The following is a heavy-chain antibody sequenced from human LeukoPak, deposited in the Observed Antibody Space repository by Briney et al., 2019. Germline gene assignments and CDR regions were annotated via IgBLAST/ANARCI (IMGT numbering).Heavy chain of an antibody. D-gene: IGHD5-18*01. CDR2: ISPFNGNT. V-gene: IGHV1-18*01. CDR1: GYIFTSYG. J-gene: IGHJ5*02. Sequence: ASVKVSCKASGYIFTSYGISWVRQAPGQGLESMGWISPFNGNTKYVQKFQGRVTMTTDTSTSTAYLELGSLRSDDTAVYYCARDRVGGYTYGGNWFDPWGPGTLVTVSS. CDR3: ARDRVGGYTYGGNWFDP.